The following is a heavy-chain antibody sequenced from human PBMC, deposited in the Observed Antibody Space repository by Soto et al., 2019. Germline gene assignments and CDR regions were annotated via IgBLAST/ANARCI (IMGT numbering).Heavy chain of an antibody. CDR1: GFTFSSNA. CDR3: AKQTTVTTPVFYYYGMDV. V-gene: IGHV3-23*01. J-gene: IGHJ6*02. Sequence: GGSLRLSCAAYGFTFSSNAMSWARQAPGKGLEWVSAISGSGGSTYYADSVKGRFTISRDNSKNTLYLQMNSLRAEDTAVYYCAKQTTVTTPVFYYYGMDVWGQGTTVTVSS. CDR2: ISGSGGST. D-gene: IGHD4-17*01.